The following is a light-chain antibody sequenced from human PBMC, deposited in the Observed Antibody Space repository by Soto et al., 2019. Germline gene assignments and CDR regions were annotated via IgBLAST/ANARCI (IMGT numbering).Light chain of an antibody. CDR3: QQYYSSPPA. CDR2: WAS. J-gene: IGKJ1*01. CDR1: QSFLDNSDNRNY. Sequence: DIFVTHSTDSLSVSLCAISILNCNSMQSFLDNSDNRNYLAWYQQKSGQPPRLIMYWASSRNSGVPDRFSGSGSGTDFILTISSLQAEDAAVYFCQQYYSSPPAFGQGTKVDIK. V-gene: IGKV4-1*01.